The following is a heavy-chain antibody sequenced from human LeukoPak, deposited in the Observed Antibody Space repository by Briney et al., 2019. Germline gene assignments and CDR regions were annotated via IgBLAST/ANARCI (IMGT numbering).Heavy chain of an antibody. CDR1: GFTFSTYA. V-gene: IGHV3-30*03. CDR3: AIIEVSSSYYFDY. CDR2: ISYDGGST. J-gene: IGHJ4*02. D-gene: IGHD6-6*01. Sequence: GRSLRLSCAASGFTFSTYAMHWVRQAPGKGLEWVAIISYDGGSTSYADSVKGRFTISRDNSKNTLYLQMSSLRTEDTAVYYCAIIEVSSSYYFDYRGQGTLVTVSS.